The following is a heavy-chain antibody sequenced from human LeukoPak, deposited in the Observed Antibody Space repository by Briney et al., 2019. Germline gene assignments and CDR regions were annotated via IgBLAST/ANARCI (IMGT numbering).Heavy chain of an antibody. CDR1: GGSLSGSF. V-gene: IGHV4-34*01. CDR2: INHSGYT. CDR3: AKTRAGYIVA. D-gene: IGHD5-24*01. J-gene: IGHJ5*02. Sequence: SETLSLTCAVSGGSLSGSFWSWIRQPRGKGLEWIGEINHSGYTNYKPSLKSRVTISVDTSKNQLSLNLTSVTAADTAFSYCAKTRAGYIVAWGQGSLVTVSS.